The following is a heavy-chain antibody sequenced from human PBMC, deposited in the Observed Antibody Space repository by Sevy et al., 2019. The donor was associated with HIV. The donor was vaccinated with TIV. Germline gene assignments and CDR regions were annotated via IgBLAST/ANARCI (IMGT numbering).Heavy chain of an antibody. CDR3: ARFRRYDFWSGYYGGDYYYGMDV. V-gene: IGHV4-59*13. J-gene: IGHJ6*02. D-gene: IGHD3-3*01. CDR1: GGSISSYY. CDR2: IYCSGST. Sequence: SETLSLTCTVSGGSISSYYWSWIRQPPGKGLEWIGYIYCSGSTNYNPSLKSRVTISVDTSKNQFSLKLSSVTAADTAVYYCARFRRYDFWSGYYGGDYYYGMDVWGQGTTVTVSS.